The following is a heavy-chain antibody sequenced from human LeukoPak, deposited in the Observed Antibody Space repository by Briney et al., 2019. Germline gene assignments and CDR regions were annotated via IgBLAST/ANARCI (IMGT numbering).Heavy chain of an antibody. J-gene: IGHJ6*03. D-gene: IGHD2-2*01. CDR3: ARDRSTWDSYYYYYMDV. V-gene: IGHV4-61*02. CDR1: GGSISSGSYY. Sequence: SETLSLTCTVSGGSISSGSYYWSWIRQPAGKGLEWIGRIYTSGSTNYNPSLKSRVTISVDTSKNQFSLKLSSVTAADTAVYYCARDRSTWDSYYYYYMDVWGKGTTVTVSS. CDR2: IYTSGST.